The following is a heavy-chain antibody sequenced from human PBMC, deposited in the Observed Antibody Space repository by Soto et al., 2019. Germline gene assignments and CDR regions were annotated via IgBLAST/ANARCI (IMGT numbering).Heavy chain of an antibody. CDR3: ARLGVLLPTTPHD. CDR1: GYSFTSYW. CDR2: INPGKSET. V-gene: IGHV5-51*01. J-gene: IGHJ4*02. D-gene: IGHD1-7*01. Sequence: PGESLKISCQGFGYSFTSYWIGWVRQMPGKGLEWVGIINPGKSETRYSPSLQGQVTISADTSINTAYLQWSSLRASDSAIYYCARLGVLLPTTPHDWGQGTLVTVSS.